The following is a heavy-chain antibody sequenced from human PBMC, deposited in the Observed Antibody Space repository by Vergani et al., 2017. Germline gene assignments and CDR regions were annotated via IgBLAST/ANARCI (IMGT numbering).Heavy chain of an antibody. CDR2: MNGDGDTI. CDR1: GFTFNEYW. V-gene: IGHV3-74*02. D-gene: IGHD3-3*01. J-gene: IGHJ5*02. CDR3: ARARKFRFGVVWENWFDP. Sequence: EVQLLQSEGAVVQPGGSLRLSCAASGFTFNEYWMHWARQVPGKGLVWVSGMNGDGDTISYADSVKGRFTISRDNAKNTLFLQMNSLRAEDTAVYYCARARKFRFGVVWENWFDPWGRELWSPSPQ.